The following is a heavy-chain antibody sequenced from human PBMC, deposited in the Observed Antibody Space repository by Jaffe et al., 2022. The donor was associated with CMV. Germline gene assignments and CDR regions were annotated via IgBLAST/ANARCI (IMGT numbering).Heavy chain of an antibody. CDR2: IYYSGST. CDR3: ARSYATYAFDI. Sequence: QVQLQESGPGLVKPSETLSLTCTVSGGSISSYYWSWIRQPPGKGLEWIGYIYYSGSTNYNPSLKSRVTISVDTSKNQFSLKLSSVTAADTAVYYCARSYATYAFDIWGQGTMVTVSS. D-gene: IGHD1-26*01. J-gene: IGHJ3*02. CDR1: GGSISSYY. V-gene: IGHV4-59*01.